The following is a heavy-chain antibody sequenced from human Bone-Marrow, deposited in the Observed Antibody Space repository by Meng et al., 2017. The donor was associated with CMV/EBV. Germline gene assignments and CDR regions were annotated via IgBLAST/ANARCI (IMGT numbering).Heavy chain of an antibody. CDR3: ARSGSYFGPNPFLYYYYYYGMDV. J-gene: IGHJ6*02. Sequence: GESLKISCAASGFTTSSYWMNWVRQAPGKGLEWVANIKQDGSAKYYVDSVKGRFTISRDNAKNSLYLQMNSLRAEDTAVYYCARSGSYFGPNPFLYYYYYYGMDVWGQGTTVTVSS. CDR2: IKQDGSAK. V-gene: IGHV3-7*01. D-gene: IGHD1-26*01. CDR1: GFTTSSYW.